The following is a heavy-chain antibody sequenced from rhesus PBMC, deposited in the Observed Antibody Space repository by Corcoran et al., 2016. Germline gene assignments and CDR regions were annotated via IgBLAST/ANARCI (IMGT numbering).Heavy chain of an antibody. Sequence: QVHLQESGPGLVKPSETLSLTCAVSGGSFSDYYWGWVRQPPGKGQEWIGYISGSSGSIDDNPSLKSRVTISRDTSKNQFSLKLTSVTDADTAVYYCAKDPAYGSRSDVWGPGVLVTVSS. V-gene: IGHV4-165*01. J-gene: IGHJ5-1*01. CDR3: AKDPAYGSRSDV. CDR2: ISGSSGSI. CDR1: GGSFSDYY. D-gene: IGHD4-4*01.